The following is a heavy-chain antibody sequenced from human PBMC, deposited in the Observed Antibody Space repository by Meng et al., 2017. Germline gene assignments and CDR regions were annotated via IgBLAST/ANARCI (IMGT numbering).Heavy chain of an antibody. V-gene: IGHV1-18*01. CDR1: GYTFTSYG. CDR3: ARMYYYGSGSYSLGAFDI. CDR2: ISAYNGNT. D-gene: IGHD3-10*01. J-gene: IGHJ3*02. Sequence: ASVKVSCKASGYTFTSYGISWVRQAPGQGREWMGWISAYNGNTNYAQKLQGRVTMTTDTSTSTAYMELRSLRSDDTAVYYCARMYYYGSGSYSLGAFDIWGHGTMVTVSS.